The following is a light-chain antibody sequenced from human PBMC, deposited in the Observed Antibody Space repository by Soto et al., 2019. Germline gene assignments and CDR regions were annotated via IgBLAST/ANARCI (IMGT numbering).Light chain of an antibody. V-gene: IGLV1-44*01. CDR3: AVWDDSLDGVV. CDR2: SNY. J-gene: IGLJ2*01. Sequence: QSVLTQPPSASGTPGQSVTISCSGSSANIGDNTVNWYQQLPGTAPKLLIYSNYERSSGVPDRLSGSKAGTSASLAISGLQYEDEADYYCAVWDDSLDGVVFGGGTKLTVL. CDR1: SANIGDNT.